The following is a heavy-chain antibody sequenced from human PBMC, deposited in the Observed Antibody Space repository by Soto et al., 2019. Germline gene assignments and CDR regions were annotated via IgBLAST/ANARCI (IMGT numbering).Heavy chain of an antibody. CDR1: GFTVSSYA. Sequence: PGGSLRLSCAASGFTVSSYAMSWVRQAPGKGLEWVSAISGSGGSTYYADSVKGRFTISRDNSKNTLYLQMNSLRAEDTAVYYCAKEKAYVPIPLFYMDVWGKGTTVTVSS. J-gene: IGHJ6*03. CDR2: ISGSGGST. V-gene: IGHV3-23*01. CDR3: AKEKAYVPIPLFYMDV. D-gene: IGHD2-8*01.